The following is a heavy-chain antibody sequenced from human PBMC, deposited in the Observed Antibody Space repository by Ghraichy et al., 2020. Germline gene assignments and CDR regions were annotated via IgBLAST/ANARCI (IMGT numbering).Heavy chain of an antibody. CDR2: IYTSGST. CDR3: AGGTLPSYYYDSSGPPPSAELDY. V-gene: IGHV4-4*07. J-gene: IGHJ4*02. D-gene: IGHD3-22*01. CDR1: GGSISSYY. Sequence: QTLSLTCTVSGGSISSYYWSWIRQPAGKGLEWIGRIYTSGSTNYNPSLKSRVTMSVDTSKNQFSLKLSSVTAADTAVYYCAGGTLPSYYYDSSGPPPSAELDYWGQGTLVTVSS.